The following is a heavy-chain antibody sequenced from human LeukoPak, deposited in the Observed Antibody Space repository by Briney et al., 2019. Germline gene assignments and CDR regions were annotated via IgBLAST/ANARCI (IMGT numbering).Heavy chain of an antibody. CDR1: GGSISSSSYY. J-gene: IGHJ5*02. CDR2: IHYSGST. V-gene: IGHV4-39*01. CDR3: ATLYGDYESWFDP. D-gene: IGHD4-17*01. Sequence: SETLSLTCTVSGGSISSSSYYWGWIRQPPGKGLEWIGSIHYSGSTYYNPSLKSRVTISVDTSKNQFSLKLSSVTAADTAVYYCATLYGDYESWFDPWGQGTLVTVSS.